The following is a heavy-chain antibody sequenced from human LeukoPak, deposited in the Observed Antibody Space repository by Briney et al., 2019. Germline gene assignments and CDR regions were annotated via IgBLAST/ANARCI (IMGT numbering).Heavy chain of an antibody. V-gene: IGHV1-46*01. D-gene: IGHD2-15*01. CDR3: ARVDRYCSGGSCYGPSLWDY. Sequence: ASVKVSCKSSVHTFTIYHIHSAPHAPGQGRECMVIINPSGGSTNYTQMFRGRDTMTRDTTISTPYMELSKLRYHDTAVYYCARVDRYCSGGSCYGPSLWDYGGQGTLVPVS. CDR1: VHTFTIYH. J-gene: IGHJ4*02. CDR2: INPSGGST.